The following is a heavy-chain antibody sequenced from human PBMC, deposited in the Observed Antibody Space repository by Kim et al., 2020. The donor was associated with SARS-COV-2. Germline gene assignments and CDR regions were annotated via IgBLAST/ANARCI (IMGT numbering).Heavy chain of an antibody. CDR2: INHRGST. V-gene: IGHV4-34*01. J-gene: IGHJ3*02. Sequence: SETLSLTCAAYGGSFSSYYWTWIRQPPGKGLEWIGEINHRGSTNYNASLKSRGTISVDRSKNQFSLKLSTVTAADTAMYYCSRELSTGDDAYAMCGQGT. CDR1: GGSFSSYY. CDR3: SRELSTGDDAYAM. D-gene: IGHD7-27*01.